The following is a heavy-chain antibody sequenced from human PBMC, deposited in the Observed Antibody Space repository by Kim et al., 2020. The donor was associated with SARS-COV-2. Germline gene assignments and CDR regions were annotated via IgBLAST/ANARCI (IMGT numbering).Heavy chain of an antibody. D-gene: IGHD6-19*01. J-gene: IGHJ4*02. CDR3: AKDLGVSSGWLLGY. Sequence: GGSLRLSCAASGFTFSSYAMHWVRQAPGKGLEWVAVIWYDGSNKYYADSVKGRFTISRDNSKNTLYLQMNSLRAEDTAVYYCAKDLGVSSGWLLGYWGQGTLVTVSS. CDR2: IWYDGSNK. V-gene: IGHV3-33*06. CDR1: GFTFSSYA.